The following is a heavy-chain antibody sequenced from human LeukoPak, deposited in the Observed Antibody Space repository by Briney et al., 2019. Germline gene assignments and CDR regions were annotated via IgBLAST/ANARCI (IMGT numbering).Heavy chain of an antibody. CDR2: IHYGGTT. Sequence: SETLSLTCTVSGGSIGSGYYWAWIRQSPGKGLEWIGSIHYGGTTHYNPSLQSRVTISADTSKNQFALDLRSVTAADTAVYYCTRDIGDFVSDFWGQGTQVTVSS. V-gene: IGHV4-39*02. CDR3: TRDIGDFVSDF. CDR1: GGSIGSGYY. D-gene: IGHD2-21*02. J-gene: IGHJ4*02.